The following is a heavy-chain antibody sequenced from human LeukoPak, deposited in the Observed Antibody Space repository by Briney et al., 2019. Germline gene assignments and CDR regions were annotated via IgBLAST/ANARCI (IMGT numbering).Heavy chain of an antibody. V-gene: IGHV3-53*01. Sequence: GGSLRLSCAASGFTVSSNYMSWVRQAPGKRLEWVSVIDSGGSTYYADSVKGRFTISRDNSKNTLYLQMNSLRAEDTAVYYCARETVRGVFDYWGQGTLVTVSS. CDR1: GFTVSSNY. D-gene: IGHD3-10*01. J-gene: IGHJ4*02. CDR2: IDSGGST. CDR3: ARETVRGVFDY.